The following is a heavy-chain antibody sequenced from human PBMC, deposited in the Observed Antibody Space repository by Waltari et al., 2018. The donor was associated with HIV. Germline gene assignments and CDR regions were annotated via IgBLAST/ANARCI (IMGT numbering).Heavy chain of an antibody. D-gene: IGHD3-22*01. V-gene: IGHV4-4*07. J-gene: IGHJ2*01. CDR2: IYTSGST. Sequence: QVQLQQSGPRLMKPSETLSLTCIVSGGSINSYYWNWMRQPAGKALEWIGRIYTSGSTKDNPSLKSRVSMSIATSKNQFSLNLTSVTTADTAVYYCARGTYYFDTSSGYPPLDLWGRGTLVTVSS. CDR1: GGSINSYY. CDR3: ARGTYYFDTSSGYPPLDL.